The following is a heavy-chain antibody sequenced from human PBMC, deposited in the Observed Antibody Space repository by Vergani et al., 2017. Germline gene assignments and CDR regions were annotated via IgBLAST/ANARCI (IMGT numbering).Heavy chain of an antibody. CDR3: AKNGQWLVRGSFDY. D-gene: IGHD6-19*01. J-gene: IGHJ4*02. V-gene: IGHV3-21*04. CDR2: ISSSSSYI. Sequence: EVQLVESGGGLVKRGGSLRLSCAASGFTFSSYSMNWVRQAPGKGLEWVSSISSSSSYIHYSDSVKGRFTISRDNSKNSLYLQMNSLRTEDTALYYCAKNGQWLVRGSFDYWGQGTLVTVSS. CDR1: GFTFSSYS.